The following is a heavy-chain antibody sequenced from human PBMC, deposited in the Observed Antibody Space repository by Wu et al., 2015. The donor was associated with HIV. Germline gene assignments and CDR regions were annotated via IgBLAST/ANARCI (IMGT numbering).Heavy chain of an antibody. CDR2: INPNSGGT. D-gene: IGHD3-10*01. Sequence: QLVQSGAEVKKPGASVRVSCEASGYTFTSHDINWVRQAPGQGLEWMGWINPNSGGTKYAQKFQGRVTMTRDTSISTAYMELSRLRSDDTAVYYXARGRGSNYYMDVWGKGTTVTVSS. CDR3: ARGRGSNYYMDV. V-gene: IGHV1-2*02. CDR1: GYTFTSHD. J-gene: IGHJ6*03.